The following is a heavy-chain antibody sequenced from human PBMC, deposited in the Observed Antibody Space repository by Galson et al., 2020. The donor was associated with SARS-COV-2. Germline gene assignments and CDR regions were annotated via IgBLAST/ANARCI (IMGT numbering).Heavy chain of an antibody. D-gene: IGHD3-22*01. CDR1: GLTFNTYA. V-gene: IGHV3-23*01. Sequence: TGGSLRLSCVASGLTFNTYAMSWVRQAPGKGLQWVSGIGAGGIYTYYIDAVKSRFTISRDNSKNTLFLQMNSLRVEDTAIYYCATPGGNYADTEYWGQGTLVTVSS. J-gene: IGHJ4*02. CDR2: IGAGGIYT. CDR3: ATPGGNYADTEY.